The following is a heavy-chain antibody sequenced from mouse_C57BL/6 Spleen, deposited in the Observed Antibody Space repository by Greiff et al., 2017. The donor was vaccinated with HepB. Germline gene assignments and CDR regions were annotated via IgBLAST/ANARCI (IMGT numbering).Heavy chain of an antibody. CDR3: ARNSDFDY. V-gene: IGHV1-50*01. CDR2: IDPSDSYT. J-gene: IGHJ2*01. D-gene: IGHD2-12*01. CDR1: GYTFTSYW. Sequence: QVQLQQPGAELVKPGASVKLSCKASGYTFTSYWMQWVKQRPGQDLEWIGEIDPSDSYTNYNQKFKGKATLTVDTSSSTAYMQLSSLTSEDSAVYYCARNSDFDYWGQGTTLTVSS.